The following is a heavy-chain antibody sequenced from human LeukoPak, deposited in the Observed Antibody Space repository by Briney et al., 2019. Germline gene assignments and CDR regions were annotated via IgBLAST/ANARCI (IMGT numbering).Heavy chain of an antibody. V-gene: IGHV1-2*02. D-gene: IGHD3-22*01. Sequence: ASVKVSCKASGYTFTGYYMHWVRQAPGQGLEWMGWINPNSGGTGYAQKFQGRVTMTRDTSISTAYMELSSLRSEDTAVYYCARVAYYYDSAGLYLNYFYGMDVWGQGTTVTVSS. CDR2: INPNSGGT. CDR1: GYTFTGYY. J-gene: IGHJ6*02. CDR3: ARVAYYYDSAGLYLNYFYGMDV.